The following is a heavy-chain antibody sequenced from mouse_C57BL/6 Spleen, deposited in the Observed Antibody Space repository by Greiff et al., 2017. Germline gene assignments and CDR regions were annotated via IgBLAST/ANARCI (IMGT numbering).Heavy chain of an antibody. CDR1: GFTFSSYG. Sequence: EVKLVESGGDLVKPGGSLKLSCAASGFTFSSYGMSWVRQTPDKRLEWVATISRGGSYTYYPDSVKGRFTISRDNAKNTLYLQLSSLKSEDTAMYYCARHEYFDVWGTGTTVTVSS. J-gene: IGHJ1*03. CDR3: ARHEYFDV. CDR2: ISRGGSYT. V-gene: IGHV5-6*01.